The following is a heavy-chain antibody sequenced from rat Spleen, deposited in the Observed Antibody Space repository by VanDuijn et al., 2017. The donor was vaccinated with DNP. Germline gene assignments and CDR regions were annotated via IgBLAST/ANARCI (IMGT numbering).Heavy chain of an antibody. CDR3: ATHSFTSGITTAFGS. Sequence: EVQLVESGGGLVQPGRSLKLSCAASGFTFSDYYMAWVRPAPKKGLEWVATIIYDGTRTYYRDSVKGRFTISRDNAENTLFLQMDSLRSEDTATYYCATHSFTSGITTAFGSWGQGTLVTVSS. CDR1: GFTFSDYY. D-gene: IGHD1-11*01. J-gene: IGHJ3*01. CDR2: IIYDGTRT. V-gene: IGHV5S10*01.